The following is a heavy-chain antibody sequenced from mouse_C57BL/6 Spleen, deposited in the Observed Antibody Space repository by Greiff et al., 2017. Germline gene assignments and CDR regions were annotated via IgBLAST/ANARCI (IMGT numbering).Heavy chain of an antibody. CDR1: GFTFSDYY. J-gene: IGHJ1*03. CDR2: ISNGGGST. CDR3: ARQTGTWYFEV. D-gene: IGHD4-1*01. Sequence: EVQLVESGGGLVQPGGSLKLSCAASGFTFSDYYMYWVRQTPEKRLEWVAYISNGGGSTYYPDTVKGRFTISRDNAKNTLYLQMSRLKSEDTAMYYCARQTGTWYFEVWGTGTTVTVSS. V-gene: IGHV5-12*01.